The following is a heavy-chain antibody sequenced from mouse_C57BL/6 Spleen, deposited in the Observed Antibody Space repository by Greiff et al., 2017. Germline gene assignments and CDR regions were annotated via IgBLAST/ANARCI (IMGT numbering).Heavy chain of an antibody. V-gene: IGHV1-52*01. Sequence: QVQLKQSGAELVRPGSSVKLSCKASGYTFTSYWMHWVKQRPIQGLEWIGNIDPSDSETHYNQKFKDKATLTVDKSSSTAYMQLSSLTSEDSAVYYCATAPGAYWGQGTLVTVSA. CDR3: ATAPGAY. CDR1: GYTFTSYW. J-gene: IGHJ3*01. D-gene: IGHD3-1*01. CDR2: IDPSDSET.